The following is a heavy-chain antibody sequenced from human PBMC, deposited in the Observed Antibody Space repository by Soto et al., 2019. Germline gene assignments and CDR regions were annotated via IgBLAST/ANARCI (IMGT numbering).Heavy chain of an antibody. D-gene: IGHD2-15*01. CDR1: GGTFSSYA. CDR3: ARVGDCSGGSCYSEDFDY. V-gene: IGHV1-69*13. CDR2: IIPIFGTA. Sequence: GASVKVSCKASGGTFSSYAISWVRQAPGQGLEWMGGIIPIFGTANYAQKFQGRVTITADESTSTAYMELSSLRSEDTAVYYCARVGDCSGGSCYSEDFDYWGQGTLVTVSS. J-gene: IGHJ4*02.